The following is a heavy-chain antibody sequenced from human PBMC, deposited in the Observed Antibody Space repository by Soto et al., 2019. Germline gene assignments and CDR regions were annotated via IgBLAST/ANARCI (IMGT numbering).Heavy chain of an antibody. CDR3: ASEAAISSYYGMDV. CDR2: VNHGGST. Sequence: SETLSLTCAVYGGSFSGYYWSWIRQFPGKGLEWIGEVNHGGSTNYNPSLKSRVTISVDTSKNQFSLKLTSVTAADTAVYYCASEAAISSYYGMDVWGQGTTVTVSS. D-gene: IGHD2-2*01. J-gene: IGHJ6*02. V-gene: IGHV4-34*01. CDR1: GGSFSGYY.